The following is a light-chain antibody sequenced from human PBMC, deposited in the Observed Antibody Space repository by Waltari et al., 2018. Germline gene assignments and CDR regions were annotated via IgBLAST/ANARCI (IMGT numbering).Light chain of an antibody. CDR1: SSNIGACYD. CDR3: QSYDSSLSGSV. V-gene: IGLV1-40*01. CDR2: GNS. Sequence: QSVLTQPPSVSGAPGQRVTLTCTGSSSNIGACYDVHWYQQLPGTAPKLLIYGNSNRPSGVPDRFSGSKSGTSASLAITGLQAEDEADYYCQSYDSSLSGSVFGGGTKLTVL. J-gene: IGLJ2*01.